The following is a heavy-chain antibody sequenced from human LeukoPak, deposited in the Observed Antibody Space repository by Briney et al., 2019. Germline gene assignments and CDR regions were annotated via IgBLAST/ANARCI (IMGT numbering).Heavy chain of an antibody. J-gene: IGHJ6*04. D-gene: IGHD2-21*02. Sequence: GGSLTLSCVAPGLIFSNYGMHWVRQAPGKGLDWVSFIRYDGNEKQYADSMRGRVTISRDNSKGTLLLQMTSLRPEDTAVYYCAKAYGSRLLKGDHQNMDVWGKGTTVMVSS. CDR3: AKAYGSRLLKGDHQNMDV. V-gene: IGHV3-30*02. CDR1: GLIFSNYG. CDR2: IRYDGNEK.